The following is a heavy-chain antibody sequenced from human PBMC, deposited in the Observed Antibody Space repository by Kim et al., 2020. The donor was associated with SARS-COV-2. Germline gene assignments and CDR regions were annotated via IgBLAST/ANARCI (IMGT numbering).Heavy chain of an antibody. CDR2: VHTGNGDT. V-gene: IGHV1-3*04. CDR3: ARRGPIGGGLYGFDP. Sequence: ASVKVSCKASGYTFTTFAIHWVRQAPGQRLEWMGWVHTGNGDTKFSQRFQGRVTFTRDTSASTAYMDLSSLTSEDTAVYYCARRGPIGGGLYGFDPWGQGTLVTVSS. CDR1: GYTFTTFA. J-gene: IGHJ5*02. D-gene: IGHD1-26*01.